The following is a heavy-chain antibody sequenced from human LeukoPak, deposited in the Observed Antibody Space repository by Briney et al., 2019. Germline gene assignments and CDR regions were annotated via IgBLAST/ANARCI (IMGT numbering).Heavy chain of an antibody. CDR2: IYSRGTT. Sequence: SSETLSLTCTVSGGSIRRYYGSWLRQPRGKGLEWVGYIYSRGTTKYHPSLKSRATISIDTSKSQLSLSLSSVSAADTAVYYCARRVPGPQLGEYVAYYFDHGGQGTLVSVSS. V-gene: IGHV4-4*09. J-gene: IGHJ4*02. CDR1: GGSIRRYY. CDR3: ARRVPGPQLGEYVAYYFDH. D-gene: IGHD3-16*01.